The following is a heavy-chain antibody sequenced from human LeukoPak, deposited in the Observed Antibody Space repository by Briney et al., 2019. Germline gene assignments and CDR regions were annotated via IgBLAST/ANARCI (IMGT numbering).Heavy chain of an antibody. D-gene: IGHD4-23*01. CDR2: ISYDGSNK. CDR1: GFTFSSYA. Sequence: GGSLRLSCAASGFTFSSYAMHWVRQAPGKGLEWVAVISYDGSNKYYADSVKGRFTISRDNSKNTLYLQMNSLRAEDTAVYYCARDPRTDFYGGKVFDYWGQGTLVTVSS. V-gene: IGHV3-30-3*01. J-gene: IGHJ4*02. CDR3: ARDPRTDFYGGKVFDY.